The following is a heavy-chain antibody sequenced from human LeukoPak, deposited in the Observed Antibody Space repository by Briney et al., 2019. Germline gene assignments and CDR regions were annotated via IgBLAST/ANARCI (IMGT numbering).Heavy chain of an antibody. V-gene: IGHV1-2*02. Sequence: ATSMKVSCKSSGFTFTDYYIHWVRQAPGQGLEWMGYIGPHSSATSSPQEFQGRVTMTRDTSMSTAYMELTRLTSDATAVYYCAREGNGLLSKDFDYWGQGTLVTVSS. CDR2: IGPHSSAT. J-gene: IGHJ4*02. CDR3: AREGNGLLSKDFDY. D-gene: IGHD2/OR15-2a*01. CDR1: GFTFTDYY.